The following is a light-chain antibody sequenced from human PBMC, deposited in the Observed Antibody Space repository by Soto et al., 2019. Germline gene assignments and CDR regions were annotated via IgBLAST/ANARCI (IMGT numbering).Light chain of an antibody. Sequence: QSALTQPRSVSGSPGQSVTFSCTGTSGDIGAYNYVSWYQFHPGKAPKMIIYDVNKRPSGVPDRFSGSKSGNTASLTISWLQAEDEADYCCCSYAHSSRVFGGGTKLTVL. CDR1: SGDIGAYNY. CDR3: CSYAHSSRV. J-gene: IGLJ3*02. V-gene: IGLV2-11*01. CDR2: DVN.